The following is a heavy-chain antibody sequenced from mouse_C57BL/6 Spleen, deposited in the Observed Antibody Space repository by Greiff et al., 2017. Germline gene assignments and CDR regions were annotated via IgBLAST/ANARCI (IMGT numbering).Heavy chain of an antibody. J-gene: IGHJ2*01. Sequence: VQLKQSGPELVKPGASVKMSCKASGYTFTDYNMHWVKQSHGKSLEWIGYINPNNGGTSYNQKFKGKATLTVNKSSSTAYMELRSLTSEDSAVYYCAKTTMDYFDYWGQGTTLTVSS. CDR1: GYTFTDYN. CDR3: AKTTMDYFDY. CDR2: INPNNGGT. D-gene: IGHD2-3*01. V-gene: IGHV1-22*01.